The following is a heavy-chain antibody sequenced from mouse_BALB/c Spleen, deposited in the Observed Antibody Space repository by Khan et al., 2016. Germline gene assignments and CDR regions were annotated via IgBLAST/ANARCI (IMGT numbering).Heavy chain of an antibody. CDR1: GYTFPDYY. CDR2: SYHGSSNI. D-gene: IGHD2-2*01. J-gene: IGHJ3*01. CDR3: ARGGYDSWFAY. V-gene: IGHV1-84*02. Sequence: VQLQESGPELVKPGASLKIPCKASGYTFPDYYINWVKQKPGKGLEWIGWSYHGSSNIKYNEKFKGKATLTVHKSSRTAYMQLSSLTSEDTAVYFCARGGYDSWFAYWGQGTLVTVSA.